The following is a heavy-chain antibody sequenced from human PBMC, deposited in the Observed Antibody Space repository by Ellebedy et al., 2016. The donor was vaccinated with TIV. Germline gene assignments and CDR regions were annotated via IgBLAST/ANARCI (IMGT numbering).Heavy chain of an antibody. V-gene: IGHV3-33*01. CDR3: ARDLQGYSYPNGGGMDV. J-gene: IGHJ6*02. Sequence: PGGSLRLSCAASGFTFSSYGMHWVRQAPGKGLDWVAVIWYDGSNKYYADSVKGRFTISSDNSKNTLYLQMNSLRAEDTAVYYCARDLQGYSYPNGGGMDVWGQGTTVTVSS. CDR2: IWYDGSNK. CDR1: GFTFSSYG. D-gene: IGHD5-18*01.